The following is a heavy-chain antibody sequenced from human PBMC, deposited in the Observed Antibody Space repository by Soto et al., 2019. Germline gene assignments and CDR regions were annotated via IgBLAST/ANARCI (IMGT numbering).Heavy chain of an antibody. CDR3: ARGAEGVVPAAPFDP. D-gene: IGHD2-2*01. CDR2: IKQDGSEK. J-gene: IGHJ5*02. Sequence: GGSLRLSCAASGFTFSSYWMSWVRQAPGKGLEWVANIKQDGSEKYYVDSVKGRFTISRDNAKNSLYLQMNSLRAEDTAVYYCARGAEGVVPAAPFDPWGQGTLVTVSS. V-gene: IGHV3-7*01. CDR1: GFTFSSYW.